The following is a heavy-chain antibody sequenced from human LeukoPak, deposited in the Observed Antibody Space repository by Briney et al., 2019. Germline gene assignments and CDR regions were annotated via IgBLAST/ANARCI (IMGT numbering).Heavy chain of an antibody. J-gene: IGHJ4*02. CDR1: GGSISSSSYY. Sequence: SETLSLTCTVSGGSISSSSYYWGWIRQPPGKGLEWIGSIYYSGSTYYNPSLKSRVTISVDTSKNQFSLKLSSVTAADTAVYYCAGQDIWLLPLWGQRTLVTVSS. D-gene: IGHD3-22*01. CDR2: IYYSGST. CDR3: AGQDIWLLPL. V-gene: IGHV4-39*01.